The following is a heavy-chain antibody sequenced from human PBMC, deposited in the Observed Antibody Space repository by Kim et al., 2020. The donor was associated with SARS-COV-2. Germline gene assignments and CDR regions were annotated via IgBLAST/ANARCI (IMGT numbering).Heavy chain of an antibody. Sequence: SETLSLTCTVSGGSISSSSYYWGWIRQPPGKGLEWIGSIYYSGSTYYNPSLKSRVTISVDTSKNQFSLKLSSVTAADTAVYYCARLPYYYGSGGYSTGPHFDYWGQGTLVTVSS. CDR1: GGSISSSSYY. J-gene: IGHJ4*02. V-gene: IGHV4-39*01. D-gene: IGHD3-10*01. CDR3: ARLPYYYGSGGYSTGPHFDY. CDR2: IYYSGST.